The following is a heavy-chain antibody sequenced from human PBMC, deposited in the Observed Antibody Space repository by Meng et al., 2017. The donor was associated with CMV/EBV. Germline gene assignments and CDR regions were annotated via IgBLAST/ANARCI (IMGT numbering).Heavy chain of an antibody. CDR2: ISSSSSYI. Sequence: GESLKISCAASGFTFSSYSMNWVRQAPGKGLEWVSSISSSSSYIYYADSVKGRSTISRDNAKNSLYLQMNSLRAEDTAVYYCARSYYGSGTFDYWGQGTLVTVSS. CDR3: ARSYYGSGTFDY. CDR1: GFTFSSYS. J-gene: IGHJ4*02. D-gene: IGHD3-10*01. V-gene: IGHV3-21*01.